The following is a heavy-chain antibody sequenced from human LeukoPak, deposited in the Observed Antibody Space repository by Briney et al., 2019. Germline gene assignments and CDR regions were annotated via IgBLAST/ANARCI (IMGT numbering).Heavy chain of an antibody. CDR3: ATQRRSGGVYSYGPTPLYY. V-gene: IGHV4-30-4*08. D-gene: IGHD5-18*01. CDR2: IYYSGST. Sequence: PSQTLSLTCTVSGGSISSGDYYWSWIRQPPGKGLEWIGYIYYSGSTYYNPSLKSRVTISVDTSKNQFSLKLSSVTAADTAVYYCATQRRSGGVYSYGPTPLYYWGQGTLVTVSS. J-gene: IGHJ4*02. CDR1: GGSISSGDYY.